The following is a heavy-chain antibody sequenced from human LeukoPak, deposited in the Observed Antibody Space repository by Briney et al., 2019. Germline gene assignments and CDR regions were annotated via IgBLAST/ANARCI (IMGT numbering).Heavy chain of an antibody. CDR3: ATNTAGYS. Sequence: SVKVSCKASGGTFSSYAISWVRQAPGQGLEWMGRITPILGIANYAQKFQGRVTITADKSTSTAYMELSSLRSEDTAVYYCATNTAGYSWGQGTLVTVSS. D-gene: IGHD5-12*01. V-gene: IGHV1-69*04. CDR2: ITPILGIA. J-gene: IGHJ4*02. CDR1: GGTFSSYA.